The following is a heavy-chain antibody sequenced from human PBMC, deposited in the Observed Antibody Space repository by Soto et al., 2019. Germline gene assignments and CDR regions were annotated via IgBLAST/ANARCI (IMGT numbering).Heavy chain of an antibody. D-gene: IGHD6-19*01. Sequence: GSGPTLVNPTQTLTLTCTFSGFSLSTSGVGVGWIRQPPGKALEWLALIYWDDDKRYSPSLKSRLTITKDTSKNQVVLTMTNMDPVDTVSFYCVHGRDSSGWYLPLFDYWGQGTLVTVSS. CDR1: GFSLSTSGVG. CDR2: IYWDDDK. CDR3: VHGRDSSGWYLPLFDY. J-gene: IGHJ4*02. V-gene: IGHV2-5*02.